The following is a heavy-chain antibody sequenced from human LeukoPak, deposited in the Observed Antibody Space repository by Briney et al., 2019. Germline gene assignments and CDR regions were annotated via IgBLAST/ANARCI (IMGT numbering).Heavy chain of an antibody. D-gene: IGHD3-22*01. V-gene: IGHV1-69*04. J-gene: IGHJ4*02. Sequence: GASVKVSCKASGYTFTSYDISWVRQAPGQGLEWMGRIIPILGIANYAQKFQGRVTITADKSTSTAYMELSSLRSEDTAVYYCARDDSSGYYYPNYFDYWGQGTLVTVSS. CDR3: ARDDSSGYYYPNYFDY. CDR2: IIPILGIA. CDR1: GYTFTSYD.